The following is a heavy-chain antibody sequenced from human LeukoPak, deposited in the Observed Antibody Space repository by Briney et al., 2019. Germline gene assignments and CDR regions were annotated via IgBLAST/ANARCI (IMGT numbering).Heavy chain of an antibody. J-gene: IGHJ4*02. D-gene: IGHD4-17*01. CDR3: ARADYGDYLFDY. CDR1: GFTSSSYA. CDR2: ISYDGSNK. Sequence: GGSLRLSCAASGFTSSSYAMHWVRRAPGKGLEWVAVISYDGSNKYYADSVKGRFTISRDNSKNTLYLQMNSLRAEDTAAYYCARADYGDYLFDYWGQGTLVTVSS. V-gene: IGHV3-30-3*01.